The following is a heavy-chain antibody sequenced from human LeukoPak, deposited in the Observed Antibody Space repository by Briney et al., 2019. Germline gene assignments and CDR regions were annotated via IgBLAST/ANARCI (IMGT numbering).Heavy chain of an antibody. CDR1: GFTVSSNY. CDR2: IYSGGST. J-gene: IGHJ4*02. CDR3: ARSGGVIPFRY. Sequence: GGSLRLSCAASGFTVSSNYMSWARQAPGKGLEWVSVIYSGGSTYYADSVKGRFTISRDNSKNTLYLQMNSLRAEDTAVYYCARSGGVIPFRYWGQGTLVTVSS. D-gene: IGHD3-16*02. V-gene: IGHV3-53*01.